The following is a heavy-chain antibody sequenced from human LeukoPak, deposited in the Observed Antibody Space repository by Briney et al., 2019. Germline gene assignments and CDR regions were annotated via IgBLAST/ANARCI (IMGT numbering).Heavy chain of an antibody. CDR1: GFTFDDYA. CDR2: ISWNSGSI. J-gene: IGHJ4*02. D-gene: IGHD3-10*01. CDR3: AKGYGSGSWDYFDY. Sequence: SGGSLRLSCAASGFTFDDYAMHWVRQAPGKGLEWVSGISWNSGSIGYADSVKGRFTISRDNAKNSLYLQMNSLRAEDTALYYCAKGYGSGSWDYFDYWGQGTLVTVSS. V-gene: IGHV3-9*01.